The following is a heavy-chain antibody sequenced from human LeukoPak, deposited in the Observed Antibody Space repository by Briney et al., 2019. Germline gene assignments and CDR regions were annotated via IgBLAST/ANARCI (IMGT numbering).Heavy chain of an antibody. CDR2: IDINGGTT. J-gene: IGHJ4*02. Sequence: GGSLRLSCSTSGFTFSNHFMHWVRQAPGKGLEYVSSIDINGGTTFYADSVKGRFTISRDNSKNALYLQLSSLRLEDTALYYCVKDLSGTWSYDYWGQGTLVTVSS. V-gene: IGHV3-64D*06. CDR1: GFTFSNHF. CDR3: VKDLSGTWSYDY. D-gene: IGHD1-26*01.